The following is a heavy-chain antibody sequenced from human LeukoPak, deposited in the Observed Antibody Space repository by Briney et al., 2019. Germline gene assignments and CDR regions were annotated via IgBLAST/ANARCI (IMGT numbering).Heavy chain of an antibody. J-gene: IGHJ5*02. Sequence: GGSLRLSCAASGLTFDSYAMSWIRQTPERGLEWVSAIGGSGDTTYYADSVKGRFTVSRDNSKNMLYLQMTSLRAEDTAVYYCAKGYCSGGRCYGQVLSDWFDPWGQGTLVTVSA. CDR2: IGGSGDTT. CDR3: AKGYCSGGRCYGQVLSDWFDP. V-gene: IGHV3-23*01. D-gene: IGHD2-15*01. CDR1: GLTFDSYA.